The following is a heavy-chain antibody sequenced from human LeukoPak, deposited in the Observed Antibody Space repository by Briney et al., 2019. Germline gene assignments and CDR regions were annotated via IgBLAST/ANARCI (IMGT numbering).Heavy chain of an antibody. V-gene: IGHV3-21*01. J-gene: IGHJ3*02. CDR1: GYDFSAYG. CDR3: ARDPAMLNAFDI. CDR2: IGGSGATI. Sequence: GGSLRLSCAASGYDFSAYGMNWVRQAPGKGLEWVSAIGGSGATIYYADSVRGRFTISRDNAKNSLYLQMNSLRAEDTAVYYCARDPAMLNAFDIWGQGTMVTVSS. D-gene: IGHD5-18*01.